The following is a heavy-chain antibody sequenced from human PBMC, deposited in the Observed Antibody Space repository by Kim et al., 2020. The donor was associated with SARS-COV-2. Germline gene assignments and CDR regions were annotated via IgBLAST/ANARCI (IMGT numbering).Heavy chain of an antibody. Sequence: AGSVNGRFTISRDNAKNTLYLQMNSLRAEDTAVYYCARRQFTSGWYYFDYWGQGTLVTVSS. J-gene: IGHJ4*02. CDR3: ARRQFTSGWYYFDY. D-gene: IGHD6-19*01. V-gene: IGHV3-74*01.